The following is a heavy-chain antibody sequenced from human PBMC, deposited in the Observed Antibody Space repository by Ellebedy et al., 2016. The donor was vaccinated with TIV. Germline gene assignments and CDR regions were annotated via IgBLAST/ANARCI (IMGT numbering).Heavy chain of an antibody. CDR3: VRGPYRSGHGDAFEV. Sequence: GGSLRLSXAASGFTFSDSTMHWVRQAPGWGLEWVAGISYDGRSVHYADSVKGRFPISRDNSKNALYLQMTSLRVEDTACYSWVRGPYRSGHGDAFEVWGRGKVVTVPS. CDR2: ISYDGRSV. V-gene: IGHV3-30*04. J-gene: IGHJ3*01. D-gene: IGHD6-19*01. CDR1: GFTFSDST.